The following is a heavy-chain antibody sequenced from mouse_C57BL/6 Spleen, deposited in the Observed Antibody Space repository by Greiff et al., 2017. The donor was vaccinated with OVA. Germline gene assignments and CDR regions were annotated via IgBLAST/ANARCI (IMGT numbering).Heavy chain of an antibody. J-gene: IGHJ2*01. Sequence: VQLQQPGAELVKPGASVKLSCKASGYTFTSYWMQWVKQRPGQGLEWIGEIDPSDSYTNYNQKFKGKATLTVDTSSSTAYMQLSSLTSEDSAVYYCARRGVLGYYFDYWGQGTTLTVSS. CDR3: ARRGVLGYYFDY. D-gene: IGHD3-1*01. V-gene: IGHV1-50*01. CDR1: GYTFTSYW. CDR2: IDPSDSYT.